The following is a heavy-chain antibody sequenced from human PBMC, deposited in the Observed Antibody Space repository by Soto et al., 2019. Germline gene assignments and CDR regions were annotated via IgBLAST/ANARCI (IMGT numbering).Heavy chain of an antibody. CDR2: VSYDGSKE. Sequence: GGSLRLSCAASGFTCNSYGIHWVRQAPGKGLEWVAGVSYDGSKEYYTESVRGRFTISRDNSRNTLDLQMNSLRAEDTAVYYCAKDTYYHDSSGYYVFDCWGQGTLVTVSS. D-gene: IGHD3-22*01. CDR1: GFTCNSYG. J-gene: IGHJ4*02. V-gene: IGHV3-30*18. CDR3: AKDTYYHDSSGYYVFDC.